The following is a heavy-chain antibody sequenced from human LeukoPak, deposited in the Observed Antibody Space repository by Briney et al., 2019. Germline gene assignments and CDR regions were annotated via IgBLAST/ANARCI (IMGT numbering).Heavy chain of an antibody. CDR3: ARGGLYSSGYHFDY. V-gene: IGHV4-4*07. CDR2: IYTSGST. CDR1: GGSISSYY. D-gene: IGHD3-22*01. J-gene: IGHJ4*02. Sequence: SETLSLTCTVSGGSISSYYWSWIRQPAGKGLEWIGRIYTSGSTNYNPSLKSRVTMSVDTSKNQFSLKLSSVTAADTAVYYCARGGLYSSGYHFDYWGQGTLVTVSS.